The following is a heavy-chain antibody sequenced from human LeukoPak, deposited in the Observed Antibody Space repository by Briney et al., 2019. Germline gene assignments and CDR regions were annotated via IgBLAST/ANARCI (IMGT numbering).Heavy chain of an antibody. CDR3: ARDADYDFWSGYLSGYFQH. CDR1: GGSFSGYY. Sequence: SETLTLTCAVYGGSFSGYYWSWIRQPPGKGLEWIGEINHSGSTNYNPSLKSRVTISVDTSKNQFSLKLSSVTAADTAVYYCARDADYDFWSGYLSGYFQHWGQGTLVTVSS. J-gene: IGHJ1*01. V-gene: IGHV4-34*01. D-gene: IGHD3-3*01. CDR2: INHSGST.